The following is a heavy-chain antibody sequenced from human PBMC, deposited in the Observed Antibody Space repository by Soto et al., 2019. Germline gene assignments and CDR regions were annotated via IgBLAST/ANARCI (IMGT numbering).Heavy chain of an antibody. Sequence: QLQLQESGSGLVKPSQTLSLTCAVPGGSISSGGYSWSWIRQPPGKGLEWIGYIYHSGSTYYTPYLKGRVTISVDRSTNQFSLKLSSVTAADTAVYYCARYWGYGMDVWGQGTPVTVSS. CDR2: IYHSGST. CDR3: ARYWGYGMDV. D-gene: IGHD3-16*01. J-gene: IGHJ6*02. CDR1: GGSISSGGYS. V-gene: IGHV4-30-2*01.